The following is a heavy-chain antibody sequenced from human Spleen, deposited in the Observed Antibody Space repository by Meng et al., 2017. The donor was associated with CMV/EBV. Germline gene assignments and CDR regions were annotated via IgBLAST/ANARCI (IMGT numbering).Heavy chain of an antibody. CDR1: GFTFSSYD. D-gene: IGHD1-26*01. CDR2: IDTAGDT. CDR3: AKGLVGATREFV. Sequence: GESLKISCVASGFTFSSYDMHWVRQSTGKGLEWVSAIDTAGDTYYPDSVKGRFTISRDNSKNTLYLQMNSLRAEDTAVYYCAKGLVGATREFVWGQGTLVTVSS. J-gene: IGHJ4*02. V-gene: IGHV3-13*01.